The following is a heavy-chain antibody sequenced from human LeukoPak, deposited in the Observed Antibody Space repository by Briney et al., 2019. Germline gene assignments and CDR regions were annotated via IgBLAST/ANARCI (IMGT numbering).Heavy chain of an antibody. CDR1: GGSISSGGYS. CDR2: IYHSGST. CDR3: ARAHMITFGGVIVTPQYWFDP. D-gene: IGHD3-16*02. J-gene: IGHJ5*02. Sequence: PSETLSLTCAVSGGSISSGGYSWSWIRQPPGKGLEWIGYIYHSGSTYYNPSLKSRVTISVDRSKNQFSLKLSSVTAADTAVYYCARAHMITFGGVIVTPQYWFDPWGQGTLVTVSS. V-gene: IGHV4-30-2*01.